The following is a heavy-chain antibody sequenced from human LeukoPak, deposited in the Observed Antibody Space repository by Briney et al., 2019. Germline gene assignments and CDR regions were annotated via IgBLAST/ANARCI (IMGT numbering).Heavy chain of an antibody. J-gene: IGHJ4*02. Sequence: SETLSLTCTVSGGSISSYYWSWIRQPAGKGLEWIGRIYTSGSTNYNPSLKSRVTMSVDTSKTQFSLKLSSVTAADTAVYYCARGYYYDSSVYFDYWGQGTLVPVSS. CDR1: GGSISSYY. CDR3: ARGYYYDSSVYFDY. D-gene: IGHD3-22*01. CDR2: IYTSGST. V-gene: IGHV4-4*07.